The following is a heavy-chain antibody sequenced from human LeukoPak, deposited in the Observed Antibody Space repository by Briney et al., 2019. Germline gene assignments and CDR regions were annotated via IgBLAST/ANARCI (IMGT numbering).Heavy chain of an antibody. V-gene: IGHV3-11*04. J-gene: IGHJ4*02. D-gene: IGHD3-3*01. CDR1: GFTFSDYY. CDR2: ISSSGSTI. CDR3: ARGGPPYYDFWSGYYHYYFDY. Sequence: NPGGSLRLSCAASGFTFSDYYMSWLRQAPGKGLEWVSYISSSGSTIYYADSVKGRFTISRDNAKNSLYLQMNSLRAEDTAVYYCARGGPPYYDFWSGYYHYYFDYWGRGTLVTVSS.